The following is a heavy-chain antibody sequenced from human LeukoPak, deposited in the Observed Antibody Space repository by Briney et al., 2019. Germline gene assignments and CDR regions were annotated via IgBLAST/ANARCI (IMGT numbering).Heavy chain of an antibody. Sequence: PGGSLRLSCAASGFTFSSYVMHWVRQAPGKGLEWVAIISYDGSNEYYADSVKGRFTISRDNSKNTLYLQMNSLRAEDTAVYYCANYYYDSSGYFDYFDYWGQGTLVTVSS. D-gene: IGHD3-22*01. V-gene: IGHV3-30*04. J-gene: IGHJ4*02. CDR1: GFTFSSYV. CDR3: ANYYYDSSGYFDYFDY. CDR2: ISYDGSNE.